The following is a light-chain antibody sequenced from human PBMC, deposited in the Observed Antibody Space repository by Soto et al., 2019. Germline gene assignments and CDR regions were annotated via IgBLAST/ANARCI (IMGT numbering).Light chain of an antibody. V-gene: IGLV1-44*01. CDR3: AAWDDSLNGYV. CDR1: SSNIGSNT. CDR2: SNN. Sequence: QSALTQPPSASRTPGQRVTISCSGSSSNIGSNTVNWYQQLPGTAPKLLIYSNNQRPSGVPDRFSGSKSGTSASLAISGLQSEDEADYYCAAWDDSLNGYVFGTSTKVTVL. J-gene: IGLJ1*01.